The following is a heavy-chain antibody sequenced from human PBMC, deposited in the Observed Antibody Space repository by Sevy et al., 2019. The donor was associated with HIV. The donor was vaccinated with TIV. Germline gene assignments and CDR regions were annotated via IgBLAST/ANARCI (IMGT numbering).Heavy chain of an antibody. D-gene: IGHD2-2*01. CDR2: INHSGST. Sequence: SETLSLTCAVYGGSFSGYYWSWIRQPPGKGLEWVGEINHSGSTNYNPSLMSRVTISVDTSNNQFSLKLSSVTAADTAVYYCARHCSSSSCSHAFDIWGQGTMVTVSS. CDR1: GGSFSGYY. CDR3: ARHCSSSSCSHAFDI. J-gene: IGHJ3*02. V-gene: IGHV4-34*01.